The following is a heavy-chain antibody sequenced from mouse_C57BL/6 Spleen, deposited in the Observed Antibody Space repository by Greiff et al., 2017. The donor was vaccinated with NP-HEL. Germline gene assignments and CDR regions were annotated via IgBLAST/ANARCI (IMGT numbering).Heavy chain of an antibody. J-gene: IGHJ1*03. CDR2: IYPGDGDT. D-gene: IGHD1-1*01. V-gene: IGHV1-82*01. CDR3: ARSSYYGSSHWYFDV. Sequence: QVQLKESGPELVKPGASVKISCKASGYAFSSSWMNWVKQRPGKGLEWIGRIYPGDGDTNYNGKFKGKATLTADKSSSTAYMQLSSLTSEDSAVYFCARSSYYGSSHWYFDVWGTGTTVTVSS. CDR1: GYAFSSSW.